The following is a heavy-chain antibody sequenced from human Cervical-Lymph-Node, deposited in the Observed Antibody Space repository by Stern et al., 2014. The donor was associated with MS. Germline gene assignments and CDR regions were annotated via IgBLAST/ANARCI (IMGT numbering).Heavy chain of an antibody. Sequence: EVQLVESGGGLVTPGGSLRLSCAASGFTFSDYSMNWVRQAPGKGLECVSSITNSGASMYYGDTVTSRFTISRDNAKNTLYLQMDSLSAEDTATYFCASTLHGGLYNWFDPWGQGTLVTVSS. D-gene: IGHD2-2*01. J-gene: IGHJ5*02. CDR1: GFTFSDYS. V-gene: IGHV3-21*01. CDR2: ITNSGASM. CDR3: ASTLHGGLYNWFDP.